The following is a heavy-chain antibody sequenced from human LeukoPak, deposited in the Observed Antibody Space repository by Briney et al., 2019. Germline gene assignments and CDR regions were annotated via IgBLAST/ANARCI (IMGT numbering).Heavy chain of an antibody. D-gene: IGHD4-11*01. CDR1: GFTFSSYG. Sequence: GGSLRLSCAASGFTFSSYGMHWVRQAPGKGLEWVAVIWYDGSNKYYADSVKGRFTIYRDNSKNTLYLQMNSLRAEDTAVYYGARGGYSNYSYYGMDVWGQGATGTVSS. CDR2: IWYDGSNK. J-gene: IGHJ6*01. V-gene: IGHV3-33*01. CDR3: ARGGYSNYSYYGMDV.